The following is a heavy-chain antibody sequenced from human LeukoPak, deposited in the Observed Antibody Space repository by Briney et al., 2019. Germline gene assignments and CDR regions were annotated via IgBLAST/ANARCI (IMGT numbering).Heavy chain of an antibody. CDR2: IYYSGST. CDR1: GGSISSYY. V-gene: IGHV4-59*08. J-gene: IGHJ4*02. D-gene: IGHD3-22*01. Sequence: RSSETLSLTCTVSGGSISSYYWSWIRQPPGKGLEWIGYIYYSGSTNYNPSLKSRVTISVDTSKNQFSLKLSSVTAADTAVYYCARLAGSRYYDSTDYWGQGTLVTVSS. CDR3: ARLAGSRYYDSTDY.